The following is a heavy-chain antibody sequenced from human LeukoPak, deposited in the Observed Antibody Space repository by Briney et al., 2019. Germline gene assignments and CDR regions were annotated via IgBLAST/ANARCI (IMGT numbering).Heavy chain of an antibody. CDR3: AKDIGVGLVPAAMRFDY. V-gene: IGHV3-9*01. CDR1: GFTFDDYA. CDR2: ISWNSGSI. Sequence: PGRSLRLACAASGFTFDDYAMHWVRQAPGKVLEWVSGISWNSGSIGYADSVKGRFTIARDNAKNSLYLQMNSLRAEDTALYYCAKDIGVGLVPAAMRFDYWGQGTLVTVS. J-gene: IGHJ4*02. D-gene: IGHD2-2*01.